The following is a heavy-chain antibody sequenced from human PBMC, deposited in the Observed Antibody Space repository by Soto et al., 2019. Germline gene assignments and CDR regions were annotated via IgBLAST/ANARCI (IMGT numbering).Heavy chain of an antibody. Sequence: PGGSLRLSCAASGFTFSSYAMHWVRQAPGKGLEWVAVISYDGSNKYYADSVKGRFTISRDNSKNTLYLQMNSLRAEDTAVYYCARDSLRGEVPAALNFDYWGRGTLVTVSS. V-gene: IGHV3-30-3*01. CDR1: GFTFSSYA. J-gene: IGHJ4*02. CDR2: ISYDGSNK. CDR3: ARDSLRGEVPAALNFDY. D-gene: IGHD2-2*01.